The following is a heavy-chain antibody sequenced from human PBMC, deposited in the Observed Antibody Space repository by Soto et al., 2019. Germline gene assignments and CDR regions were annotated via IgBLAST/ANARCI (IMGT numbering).Heavy chain of an antibody. CDR3: ARAVPATGREEGWSFDL. D-gene: IGHD2-2*01. Sequence: QVQLVQSGAEVKEPGASVKVSCKASGNTFTSYAMHWMRQAPGQRLEWMGWIHAGNGNTKYSQKFQGRVTITRDTSANTAYKELSSRRAEDTAVYFCARAVPATGREEGWSFDLWGRGTLVIVSS. J-gene: IGHJ2*01. CDR2: IHAGNGNT. CDR1: GNTFTSYA. V-gene: IGHV1-3*01.